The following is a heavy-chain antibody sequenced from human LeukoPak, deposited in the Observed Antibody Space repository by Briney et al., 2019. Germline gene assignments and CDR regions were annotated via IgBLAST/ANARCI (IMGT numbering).Heavy chain of an antibody. CDR3: VRKVYYYMDV. J-gene: IGHJ6*03. V-gene: IGHV3-23*01. CDR1: GMTLSRYA. Sequence: GESLRLCWAASGMTLSRYAVNWVRQAAGGGLGWVSYISPSGDSTVYAESVKGQFTISRDNSKNMLYLQTDSLRAEDTAIYYCVRKVYYYMDVWGKGTTVTVSS. CDR2: ISPSGDST.